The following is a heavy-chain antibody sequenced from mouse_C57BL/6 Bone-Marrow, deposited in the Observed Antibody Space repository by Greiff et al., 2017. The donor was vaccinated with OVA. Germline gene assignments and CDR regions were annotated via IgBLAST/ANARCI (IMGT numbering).Heavy chain of an antibody. CDR2: ISDGGSYT. J-gene: IGHJ4*01. CDR3: ARDRCTVGVPYAMDY. Sequence: EVQRVEPGGGLVKPGGSLKLSCEASGFTFSSYAMSWVRQTPEKRLEWVATISDGGSYTYYPDNVKGRFTISRDNAKNKLYLQMSHLKSGDTAMYYCARDRCTVGVPYAMDYWGQGTSVTVSS. D-gene: IGHD1-1*01. V-gene: IGHV5-4*01. CDR1: GFTFSSYA.